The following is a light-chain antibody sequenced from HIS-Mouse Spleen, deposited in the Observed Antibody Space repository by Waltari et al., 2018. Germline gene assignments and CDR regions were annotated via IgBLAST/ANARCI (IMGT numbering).Light chain of an antibody. CDR1: QSISSY. CDR2: AAS. Sequence: DIHMTQSPSSLSASVGDRVTITCRASQSISSYLNWYQQKPGKAPKLLIYAASSLHSGVPSRFSGSGSGTDFTLTISSLQPEDFATYYCQQCYSTPMYTFGQGTKLEIK. V-gene: IGKV1-39*01. J-gene: IGKJ2*01. CDR3: QQCYSTPMYT.